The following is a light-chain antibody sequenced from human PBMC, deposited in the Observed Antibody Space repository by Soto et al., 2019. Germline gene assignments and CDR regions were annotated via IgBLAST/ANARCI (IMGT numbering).Light chain of an antibody. CDR2: AAA. J-gene: IGKJ1*01. CDR1: QGIRND. CDR3: LHDYNYPHT. V-gene: IGKV1-6*01. Sequence: AIQMTQSPSSLSASVGDRVTITCRASQGIRNDLGWYQQKPGKAPTVLIFAAASLQRGVPSRFSGSGSGTDFTLTISSLQPEDFATYYCLHDYNYPHTFGQGTKVEIK.